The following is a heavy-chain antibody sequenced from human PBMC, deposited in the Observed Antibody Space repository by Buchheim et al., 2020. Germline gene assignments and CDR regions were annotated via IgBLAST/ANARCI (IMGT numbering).Heavy chain of an antibody. CDR1: GGSISSGDSY. Sequence: QVQLQESGPGLVKPSQTLSLTCNVSGGSISSGDSYWTWIRQPPGKGLEWIGYFHYIGSTYYNPSLKSRLIISVDTYKNQFSLKLSSVTAADTAVYYCARDKTLTIFGMVMHHHGMDVWGQGTT. CDR3: ARDKTLTIFGMVMHHHGMDV. J-gene: IGHJ6*02. D-gene: IGHD3-3*01. V-gene: IGHV4-30-4*01. CDR2: FHYIGST.